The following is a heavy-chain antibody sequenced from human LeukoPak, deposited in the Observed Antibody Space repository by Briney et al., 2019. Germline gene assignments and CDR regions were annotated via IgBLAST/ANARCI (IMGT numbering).Heavy chain of an antibody. V-gene: IGHV3-48*04. Sequence: GGSLRLSCAASGFTFSSYSMNWVRQAPGKGLEWVSYISSSSSTIYYADSVKGRFTISRDNAKNSLYLQMNSLRAEDTAVYYCARGRYCGGDCYPPDYFDYWGQGTLVTVSS. J-gene: IGHJ4*02. D-gene: IGHD2-21*02. CDR3: ARGRYCGGDCYPPDYFDY. CDR2: ISSSSSTI. CDR1: GFTFSSYS.